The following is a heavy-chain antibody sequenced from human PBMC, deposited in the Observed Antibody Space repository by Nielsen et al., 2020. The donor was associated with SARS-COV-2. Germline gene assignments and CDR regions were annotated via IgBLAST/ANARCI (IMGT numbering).Heavy chain of an antibody. D-gene: IGHD2-2*01. CDR3: ARVSSTRHFGRHYYYYYYMDV. CDR2: IYYSGST. J-gene: IGHJ6*03. CDR1: GGSISSGDYY. V-gene: IGHV4-30-4*01. Sequence: SETLSLTCTVSGGSISSGDYYWSWIRQPPGKGLEWIGYIYYSGSTYYNPSLKSRVTISVDTSKNQFSLKLSSVTAADTAVYYCARVSSTRHFGRHYYYYYYMDVWGKGTTVTVSS.